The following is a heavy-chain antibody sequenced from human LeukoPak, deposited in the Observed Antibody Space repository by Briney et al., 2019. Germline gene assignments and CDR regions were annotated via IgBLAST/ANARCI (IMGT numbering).Heavy chain of an antibody. Sequence: SETLSLTCTVSGGSISSHYWMWLRQPPGKGLEWIAYLYDSVRTKDNPSLKSRVTLSADTSKNQHSLRLSSVTAADTAVYYCATIMRGDIYGYFDFWGQGILVTVSS. V-gene: IGHV4-59*11. J-gene: IGHJ4*02. CDR3: ATIMRGDIYGYFDF. CDR1: GGSISSHY. D-gene: IGHD5-18*01. CDR2: LYDSVRT.